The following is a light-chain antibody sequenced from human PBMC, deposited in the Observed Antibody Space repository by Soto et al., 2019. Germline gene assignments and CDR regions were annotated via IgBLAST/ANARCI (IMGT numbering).Light chain of an antibody. CDR1: QSVTTY. CDR2: DSS. Sequence: EIVLTQSPATLSLSPGERATLSCRASQSVTTYLAWYQQKPGQAPRLLIYDSSNRADGIPARFSGSGSGTDFTLTISSLEPEDFAVYYCHQCAHWPLTFGGGTKVEIK. J-gene: IGKJ4*01. CDR3: HQCAHWPLT. V-gene: IGKV3-11*01.